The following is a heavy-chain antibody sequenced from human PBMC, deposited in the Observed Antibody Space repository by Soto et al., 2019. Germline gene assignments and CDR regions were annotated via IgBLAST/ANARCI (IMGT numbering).Heavy chain of an antibody. V-gene: IGHV4-59*08. Sequence: PSETLSLTCTVSGGSISSYYWSWIRQPPGKGLEWIGYIYYSGSTNYNPSLKSRVTISVDTSKNQFSLKLSSVTAADTAVYYCARHQVASYNWFDPRGQGTLVTVSS. J-gene: IGHJ5*02. CDR1: GGSISSYY. CDR3: ARHQVASYNWFDP. D-gene: IGHD5-12*01. CDR2: IYYSGST.